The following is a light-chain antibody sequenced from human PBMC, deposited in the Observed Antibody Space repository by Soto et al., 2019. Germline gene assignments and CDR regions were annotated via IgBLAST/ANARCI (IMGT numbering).Light chain of an antibody. J-gene: IGKJ1*01. CDR3: MQGTHWPPVT. V-gene: IGKV2-30*01. CDR2: KVS. Sequence: DVVITQSPLSLPFTLGQPASISGISSQILVYRDGNTHLSWFHQRPGQSPRLLIYKVSNRDSGVPDRFSGSGSGTYFTLQISRVEAEDVGVYYCMQGTHWPPVTFGQGTKVDIK. CDR1: QILVYRDGNTH.